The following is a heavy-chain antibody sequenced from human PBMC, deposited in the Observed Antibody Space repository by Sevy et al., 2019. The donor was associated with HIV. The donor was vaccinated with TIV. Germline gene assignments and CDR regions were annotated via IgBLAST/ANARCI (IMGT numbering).Heavy chain of an antibody. CDR2: IKSKTDGGTT. CDR3: TTDRSGYDSSGYYYWFGLGPPKNDAFDI. V-gene: IGHV3-15*01. J-gene: IGHJ3*02. CDR1: GFTFSNAW. Sequence: GGSLRLSCAASGFTFSNAWMSWVRQAPGKGLEWVGRIKSKTDGGTTDYAAPVKGRFTISRDDSKNTLYLQMNSLKTEDTAVYYCTTDRSGYDSSGYYYWFGLGPPKNDAFDIWGQGTMVTVSS. D-gene: IGHD3-22*01.